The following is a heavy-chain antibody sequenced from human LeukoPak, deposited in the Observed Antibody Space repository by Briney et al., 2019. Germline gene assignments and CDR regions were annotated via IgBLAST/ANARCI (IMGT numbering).Heavy chain of an antibody. CDR2: ISYDGSNK. D-gene: IGHD3-22*01. V-gene: IGHV3-30*18. CDR1: GFTFSSYG. J-gene: IGHJ4*02. Sequence: GGSLGLSCAASGFTFSSYGMHWVRQAPGKGLEWVAVISYDGSNKYYADSVKGRFTISRDNSKNTLYLQMNSLRAEDTAVYYCAKDDDSSGYSHFDYWGQGTLVTVSS. CDR3: AKDDDSSGYSHFDY.